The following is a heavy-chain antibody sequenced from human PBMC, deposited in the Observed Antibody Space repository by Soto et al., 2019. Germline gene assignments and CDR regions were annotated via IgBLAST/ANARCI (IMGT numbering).Heavy chain of an antibody. V-gene: IGHV4-30-2*01. CDR3: ARAGSSSTYYFDY. Sequence: QLQLQESGSGLVKPSQTLSLTCAVSGGSISSGGYSWSWIRQPPGKGLEWIGYIYHSGSTYYNPSLKRRVTISVDRSKNQFSLKLSSVTAADTAVYYCARAGSSSTYYFDYWGQGTLVTVSA. CDR2: IYHSGST. D-gene: IGHD6-13*01. J-gene: IGHJ4*02. CDR1: GGSISSGGYS.